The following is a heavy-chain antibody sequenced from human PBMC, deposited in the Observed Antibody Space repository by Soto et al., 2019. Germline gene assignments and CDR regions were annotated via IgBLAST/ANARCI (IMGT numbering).Heavy chain of an antibody. CDR3: AAYSYMGY. D-gene: IGHD3-16*02. Sequence: EEQLVESGGDLVQPGGSLRLSCAASGFTVSNNYMSWVRQAPGKGLEWVSLIYSGGSTYYADSVKGRFTISRDSSKNTLYLQMNSLRAEDTAMYYCAAYSYMGYCGQGTLVTVSS. V-gene: IGHV3-66*01. CDR1: GFTVSNNY. CDR2: IYSGGST. J-gene: IGHJ4*02.